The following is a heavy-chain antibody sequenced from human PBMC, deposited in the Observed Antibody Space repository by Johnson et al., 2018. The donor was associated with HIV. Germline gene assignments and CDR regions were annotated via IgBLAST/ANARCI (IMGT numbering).Heavy chain of an antibody. J-gene: IGHJ3*02. CDR3: AGVARHDGWWFDAFDI. V-gene: IGHV3-30*04. Sequence: QVQLVESGGGVVQPGRSLRLSCAASGFTFSSYAMHWVRQAPGKGLEWVAVISYDGSNKYYADSVKGRFTIPRDNSKNTLYLQMNILRAEDTAVYYWAGVARHDGWWFDAFDIWGQGTMVTVSS. CDR1: GFTFSSYA. CDR2: ISYDGSNK. D-gene: IGHD2-15*01.